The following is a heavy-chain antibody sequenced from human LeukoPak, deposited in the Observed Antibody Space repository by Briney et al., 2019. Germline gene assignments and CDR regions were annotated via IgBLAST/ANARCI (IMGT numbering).Heavy chain of an antibody. V-gene: IGHV4-31*03. D-gene: IGHD3-16*01. Sequence: SQTLSLTCTVSGGSISSGGYCWSWIRQHPGKGLEWIGYIYYSGSTYYNPSLKSRVTISVDTSKNQFSLKLSSVTAADTAVYYCASWLSWGAFDIWGQGTMVTVSS. CDR2: IYYSGST. CDR3: ASWLSWGAFDI. J-gene: IGHJ3*02. CDR1: GGSISSGGYC.